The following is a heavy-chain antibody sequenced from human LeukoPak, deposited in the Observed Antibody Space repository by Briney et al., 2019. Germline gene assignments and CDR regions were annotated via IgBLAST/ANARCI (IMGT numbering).Heavy chain of an antibody. CDR3: ATLTGYSSESWFDP. V-gene: IGHV4-59*01. J-gene: IGHJ5*02. CDR2: IYYTGST. Sequence: SETLSLTCTVSGGSISSYYWSWIRQPPGKGLEWIGYIYYTGSTNYNPSLKSRVTISVDTSKNQFSLKLSSVTAAGTAVCYCATLTGYSSESWFDPWGQGILVTVSS. CDR1: GGSISSYY. D-gene: IGHD3-9*01.